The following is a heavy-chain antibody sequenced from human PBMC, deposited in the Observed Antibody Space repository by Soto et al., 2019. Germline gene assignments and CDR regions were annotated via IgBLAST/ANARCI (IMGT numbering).Heavy chain of an antibody. D-gene: IGHD3-22*01. Sequence: QVQLVESGGGVVQPGRSLRLSCAASGFTFSSYAMHWVRQAPGKGLEWVAVISYDGSNKYYADSVKGRFTISRDNSKNTLYLQMNSLRAEDTAVYYCARDILLTTIVVVTYGVDYWGQGTLVTVSS. CDR3: ARDILLTTIVVVTYGVDY. J-gene: IGHJ4*02. CDR1: GFTFSSYA. CDR2: ISYDGSNK. V-gene: IGHV3-30-3*01.